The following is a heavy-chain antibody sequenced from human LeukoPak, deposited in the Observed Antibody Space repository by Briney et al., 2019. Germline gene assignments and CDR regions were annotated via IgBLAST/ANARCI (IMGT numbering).Heavy chain of an antibody. J-gene: IGHJ5*02. V-gene: IGHV4-34*01. CDR1: GGSFSGYY. Sequence: NPSETLSLTCAVYGGSFSGYYWSWIRQPPGKGLEWIGEINHSGSTNYNPSLKSRVTISVGMSKNQFSLRLSSVTAADTAVYYCASPSPGFDPWGQGTLVTVYS. CDR3: ASPSPGFDP. CDR2: INHSGST.